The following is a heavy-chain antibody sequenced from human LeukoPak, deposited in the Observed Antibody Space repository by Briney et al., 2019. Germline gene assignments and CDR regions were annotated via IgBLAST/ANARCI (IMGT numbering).Heavy chain of an antibody. J-gene: IGHJ4*02. D-gene: IGHD2-15*01. Sequence: GESLKISCKGSGYSFTSYWIGWVRQMPGKGLEWMGTIYPGDSDTRYSPSFQGQVTISADKSISTAYLQWSSPKASDTAMYYCARQPRYCSGGSCPYYFDYWGQGTLVTVSS. CDR2: IYPGDSDT. V-gene: IGHV5-51*01. CDR3: ARQPRYCSGGSCPYYFDY. CDR1: GYSFTSYW.